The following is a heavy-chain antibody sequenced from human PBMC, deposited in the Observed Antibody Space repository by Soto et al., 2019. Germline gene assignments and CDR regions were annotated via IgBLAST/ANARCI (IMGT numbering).Heavy chain of an antibody. CDR1: GGTFSSYA. V-gene: IGHV1-69*01. J-gene: IGHJ4*02. CDR2: IIPIFGTA. Sequence: QVQLVQSGAEVKKPGSSVKVSCKASGGTFSSYAISWVRQAPGQVLEWMGGIIPIFGTANYAQKFQGRVTITADESTRTAYMELSSLRSEDTAVYYCARAGTMVRGVIITGPLDYWGQGTLVTVSS. CDR3: ARAGTMVRGVIITGPLDY. D-gene: IGHD3-10*01.